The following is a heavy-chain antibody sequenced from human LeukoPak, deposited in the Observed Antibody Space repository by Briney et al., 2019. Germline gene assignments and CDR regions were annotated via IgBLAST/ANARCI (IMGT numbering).Heavy chain of an antibody. Sequence: GGSLRHSCSASGFTVSSNYMSWVRQAPGKGLEWVANIKQDGSEKYYVDSVKGRFTISRDNAKNSLYLQMNSLRAEDTAVYLCARERKSSTSMDYWGQGTLVTVSS. V-gene: IGHV3-7*01. J-gene: IGHJ4*02. CDR3: ARERKSSTSMDY. CDR1: GFTVSSNY. D-gene: IGHD2-2*01. CDR2: IKQDGSEK.